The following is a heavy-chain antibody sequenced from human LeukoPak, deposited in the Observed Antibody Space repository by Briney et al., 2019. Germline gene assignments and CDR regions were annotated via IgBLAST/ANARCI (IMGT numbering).Heavy chain of an antibody. Sequence: GRSLRLSCAASGFTFSSYGMHWVRQAPGKGLEWVAVIWYDGSNKYYADSVKGRFTISRDNSKNTLYLRMNSLRAEDTAVYYCARELRNQLLSDYYYGMDVWGQGTTVTVSS. CDR2: IWYDGSNK. CDR1: GFTFSSYG. V-gene: IGHV3-33*01. D-gene: IGHD2-2*01. J-gene: IGHJ6*02. CDR3: ARELRNQLLSDYYYGMDV.